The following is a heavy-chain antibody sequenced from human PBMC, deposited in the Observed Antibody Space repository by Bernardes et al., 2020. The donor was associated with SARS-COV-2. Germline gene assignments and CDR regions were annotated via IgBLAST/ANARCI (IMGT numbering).Heavy chain of an antibody. CDR2: ISASGGTT. D-gene: IGHD5-12*01. V-gene: IGHV3-23*01. CDR1: GFTFSNNG. Sequence: GGSLRLSCATSGFTFSNNGMGWVRQAPGKGLEWVSSISASGGTTYYADSVKGRFTLSRDNSNNTLYLQLSSLRAEDTAIYFCAKWVYTSGYYGFAYWGQGSLVTVSS. J-gene: IGHJ4*02. CDR3: AKWVYTSGYYGFAY.